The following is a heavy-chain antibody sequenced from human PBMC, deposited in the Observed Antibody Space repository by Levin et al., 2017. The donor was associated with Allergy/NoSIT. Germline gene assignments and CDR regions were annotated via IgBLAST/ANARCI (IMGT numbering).Heavy chain of an antibody. Sequence: GGSLRLSCAASGFTFSSYDMHWVRQATGKGLEWVSAIGTAGDTYYPGSVKGRFTISRENAKNSLYLQMNSLRAGDTAVYYCAREPTGGGMDVWGQGTTVTVSS. D-gene: IGHD4-23*01. CDR3: AREPTGGGMDV. CDR2: IGTAGDT. CDR1: GFTFSSYD. V-gene: IGHV3-13*01. J-gene: IGHJ6*02.